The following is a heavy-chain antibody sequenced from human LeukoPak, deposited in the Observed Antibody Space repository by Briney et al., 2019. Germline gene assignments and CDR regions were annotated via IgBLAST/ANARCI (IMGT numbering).Heavy chain of an antibody. CDR3: VRKFATGD. CDR2: VKSDGTAT. V-gene: IGHV3-74*01. Sequence: GGSLRLSCAASGFTFSSHLMHWIRQAQGTGLVWVSSVKSDGTATNYADSVKGRFTISRDNAKNTLYLQMNSLRVEDTAVYYCVRKFATGDWGQGTLVTVSS. CDR1: GFTFSSHL. J-gene: IGHJ4*02. D-gene: IGHD1-14*01.